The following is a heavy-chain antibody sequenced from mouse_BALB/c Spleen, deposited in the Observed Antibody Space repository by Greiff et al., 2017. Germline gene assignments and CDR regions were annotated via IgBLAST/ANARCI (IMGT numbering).Heavy chain of an antibody. V-gene: IGHV14-3*02. CDR1: GFNIKDTY. D-gene: IGHD1-2*01. Sequence: VQLQQSGAELVKPGASVKLSCTASGFNIKDTYMHWVKQRPEQGLEWIGRIDPANGNTKYDPKFQGKATITADTSSNTAYLQLSSLTSEDTAVYYCAFTAYYAMDYWGQGTSVTVSP. CDR3: AFTAYYAMDY. J-gene: IGHJ4*01. CDR2: IDPANGNT.